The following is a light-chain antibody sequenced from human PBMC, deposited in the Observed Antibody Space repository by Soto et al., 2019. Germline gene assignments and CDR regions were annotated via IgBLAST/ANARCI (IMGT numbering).Light chain of an antibody. V-gene: IGLV3-21*04. CDR1: NIGSKS. J-gene: IGLJ2*01. CDR2: YDS. CDR3: QVWDSLRV. Sequence: SYELTQPPSVSVAPGKTARITCGGTNIGSKSVHWYQQKPGQAPVLVIYYDSDRPSGIPERFSGSNSGNTATLTISRVEAGDEADYYCQVWDSLRVFGGGTKLTVL.